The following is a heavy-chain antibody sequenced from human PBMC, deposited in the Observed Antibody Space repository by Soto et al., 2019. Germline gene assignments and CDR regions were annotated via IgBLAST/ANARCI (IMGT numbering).Heavy chain of an antibody. CDR1: GFTFSSYA. J-gene: IGHJ4*02. CDR3: ARDSSSWSELDY. CDR2: ISYDGSNK. V-gene: IGHV3-30-3*01. Sequence: LRLSCAASGFTFSSYAMHWVRQAPGKGLEWVAVISYDGSNKYYADSVKVRFTISRDNSKNTLYLQMNTLRAEDTAVYYCARDSSSWSELDYWGQGTLVTVSS. D-gene: IGHD6-13*01.